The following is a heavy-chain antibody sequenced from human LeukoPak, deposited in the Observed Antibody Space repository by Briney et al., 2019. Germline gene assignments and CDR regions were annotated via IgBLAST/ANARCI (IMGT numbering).Heavy chain of an antibody. Sequence: GESLKISCQDSGYSSTSHWIAWVRQMPGKGLEWMGMIYPGDSETRYNPSFQGQVIFSADRSIRTAYLQWNTLKASDTAVYYCARGQYDYVWGSYRYRDNWGQGTLVAVSS. V-gene: IGHV5-51*01. J-gene: IGHJ4*02. D-gene: IGHD3-16*02. CDR3: ARGQYDYVWGSYRYRDN. CDR1: GYSSTSHW. CDR2: IYPGDSET.